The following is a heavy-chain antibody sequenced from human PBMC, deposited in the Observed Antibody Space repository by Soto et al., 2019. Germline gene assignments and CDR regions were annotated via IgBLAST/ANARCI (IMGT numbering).Heavy chain of an antibody. CDR2: IYSGGST. J-gene: IGHJ3*02. CDR3: ARAYSSSWYNTFDI. CDR1: GFTVSSNY. D-gene: IGHD6-13*01. Sequence: GGSLRLSCAASGFTVSSNYMSWVRQAPGKGLEWVSVIYSGGSTYYADSVKGRFTISRHNSKNTLYLQMNTLRAEDTAVYYCARAYSSSWYNTFDIWGQGTLVTVSS. V-gene: IGHV3-53*01.